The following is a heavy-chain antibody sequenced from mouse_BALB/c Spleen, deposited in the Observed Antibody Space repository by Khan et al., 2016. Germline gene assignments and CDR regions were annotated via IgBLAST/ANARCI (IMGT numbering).Heavy chain of an antibody. CDR2: IYPNNGGT. V-gene: IGHV1-18*01. Sequence: VRLQQSGPELVKPGASVKIPCKTSGYTFTDYNMDWVKQSHGKSLEWIGDIYPNNGGTIYNQKFKGKATLTVDKSSSTAYMELRSLTSEDTAVYYCARRENGNFPSYFDVWGAGTTVTVSS. D-gene: IGHD2-1*01. CDR3: ARRENGNFPSYFDV. J-gene: IGHJ1*01. CDR1: GYTFTDYN.